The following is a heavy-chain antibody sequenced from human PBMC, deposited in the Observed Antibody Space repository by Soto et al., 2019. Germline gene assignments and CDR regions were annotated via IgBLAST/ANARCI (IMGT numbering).Heavy chain of an antibody. Sequence: EVQLVESGGGLVQPGGSLRLSCAASGFTFSSYSLSWVRQAPGKGLEWVAHIKQDGSEKYYVDSVKGRFTISRDNAKNSLYLQMNVLGAEDTAVYYCARGSSVLRYFDWLLHFYYWGQGTLVTVSS. V-gene: IGHV3-7*04. J-gene: IGHJ4*02. CDR2: IKQDGSEK. D-gene: IGHD3-9*01. CDR1: GFTFSSYS. CDR3: ARGSSVLRYFDWLLHFYY.